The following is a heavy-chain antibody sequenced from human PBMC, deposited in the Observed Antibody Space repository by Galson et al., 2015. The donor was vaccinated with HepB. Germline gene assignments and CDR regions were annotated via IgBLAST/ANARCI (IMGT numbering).Heavy chain of an antibody. V-gene: IGHV1-18*01. CDR3: ARGYNSAY. CDR2: ITAYNGNT. D-gene: IGHD3-10*01. Sequence: SGAEVKKPGASVKVSCKASGYSFSTFAVSWVRQAPGQGLEWMGLITAYNGNTNYAQKFQGRVTLTTDIATTTAVMELRSLRSDDTAIYYCARGYNSAYWGQGTLVTVSS. J-gene: IGHJ4*02. CDR1: GYSFSTFA.